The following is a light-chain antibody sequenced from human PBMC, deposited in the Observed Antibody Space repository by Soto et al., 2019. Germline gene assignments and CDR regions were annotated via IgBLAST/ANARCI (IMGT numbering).Light chain of an antibody. Sequence: DIVMTQSPDSLAVSLGERATINCKSSQSVLYSSNNKNYLAWYQQRPGQPPKLLIYWASTRESGVPDRFSGSGSGTEFTLTITSLQAEDVALYYCQQYESTPPTFGEGTQLEIK. J-gene: IGKJ2*01. V-gene: IGKV4-1*01. CDR2: WAS. CDR1: QSVLYSSNNKNY. CDR3: QQYESTPPT.